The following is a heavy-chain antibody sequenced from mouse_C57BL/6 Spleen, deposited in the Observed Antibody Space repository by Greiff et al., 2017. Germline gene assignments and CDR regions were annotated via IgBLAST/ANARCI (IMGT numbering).Heavy chain of an antibody. CDR2: IDPEDGET. CDR1: GFNIKDYY. Sequence: EVQLQQSGAELVKPGASVKLSCTASGFNIKDYYMHWVKQRTEQGLEWIGRIDPEDGETTYAPKFPGKATITADTSSNTAYLQRSSLTSEDTAVYYCARRVYYGNSGWYFDVWGTGTTVTVSS. D-gene: IGHD2-1*01. J-gene: IGHJ1*03. CDR3: ARRVYYGNSGWYFDV. V-gene: IGHV14-2*01.